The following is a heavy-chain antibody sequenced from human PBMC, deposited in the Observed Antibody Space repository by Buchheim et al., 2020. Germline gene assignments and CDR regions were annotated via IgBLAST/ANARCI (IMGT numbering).Heavy chain of an antibody. V-gene: IGHV4-59*08. CDR3: ARHDVDYYDSSGYYNY. Sequence: QVQLQESGPGLVKPSETLSLTCTVSGGSISSYYWSWIRQPPGKGLEWIGYIYYSGSTNYNPSLKSRVPISVDTSKNQFSLKLSSVTAADTAVYYCARHDVDYYDSSGYYNYWGQGTL. J-gene: IGHJ4*02. D-gene: IGHD3-22*01. CDR2: IYYSGST. CDR1: GGSISSYY.